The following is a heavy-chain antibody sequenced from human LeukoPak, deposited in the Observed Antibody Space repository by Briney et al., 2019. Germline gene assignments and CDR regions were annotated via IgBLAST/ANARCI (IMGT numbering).Heavy chain of an antibody. V-gene: IGHV3-30*02. J-gene: IGHJ5*02. D-gene: IGHD6-6*01. CDR1: GFTFSSYG. CDR3: AKGGTKGYNSASGFDP. CDR2: ILHDGSNK. Sequence: GGSLRLSCAASGFTFSSYGMHRVRPAPGKGLEGVAFILHDGSNKYYVDSVKGRFTISRDNSKNTPYPEMDSLRAEDTAVYYCAKGGTKGYNSASGFDPWGQGTLVTVSS.